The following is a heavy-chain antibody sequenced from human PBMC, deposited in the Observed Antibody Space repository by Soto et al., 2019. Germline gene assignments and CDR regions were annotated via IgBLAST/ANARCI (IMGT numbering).Heavy chain of an antibody. CDR1: GFTFSSYG. J-gene: IGHJ4*02. V-gene: IGHV3-30*18. CDR2: ISYDGSNK. CDR3: AKAVAGCFDC. D-gene: IGHD6-19*01. Sequence: QVQLVESGGGVVQPGRSLRLSCAASGFTFSSYGMHWVRQAPGKGLEWVAVISYDGSNKYYADSVKGRFTISRDNSKNTLYLQVNSLRGEDTAVYYCAKAVAGCFDCGGQGTLVTVAS.